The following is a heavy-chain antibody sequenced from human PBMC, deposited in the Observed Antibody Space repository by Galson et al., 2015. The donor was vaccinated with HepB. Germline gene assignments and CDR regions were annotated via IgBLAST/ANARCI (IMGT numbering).Heavy chain of an antibody. Sequence: SVKVSCKASGHTFNNYIIAWVRQAPGQGLEWLGLITAYNGNTKFAQSLQGRVTMTTDTSTSTAYMELKSLRPDDTALYYCARVGLTYYYFDYWGQGTLVTVSS. D-gene: IGHD3/OR15-3a*01. CDR3: ARVGLTYYYFDY. CDR1: GHTFNNYI. CDR2: ITAYNGNT. V-gene: IGHV1-18*01. J-gene: IGHJ4*02.